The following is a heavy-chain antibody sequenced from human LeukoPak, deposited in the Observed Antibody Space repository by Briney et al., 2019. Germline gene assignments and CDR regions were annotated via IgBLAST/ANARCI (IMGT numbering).Heavy chain of an antibody. CDR2: INHSGST. Sequence: SETPSLTCAVYGGSFSGYYWSWIRQPPGKGLEWIGEINHSGSTNYNPSLKSRVTMSVDTSKNQFSLKMSYVTAADTGVYYCARGYCRDDICQVFPYWGQGTLVTVSS. J-gene: IGHJ4*02. D-gene: IGHD2-21*02. CDR3: ARGYCRDDICQVFPY. CDR1: GGSFSGYY. V-gene: IGHV4-34*01.